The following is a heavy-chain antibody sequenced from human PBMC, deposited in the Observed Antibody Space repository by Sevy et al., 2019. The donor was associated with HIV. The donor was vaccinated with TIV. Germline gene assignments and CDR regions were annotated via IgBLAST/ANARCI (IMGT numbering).Heavy chain of an antibody. CDR2: IYYSGST. V-gene: IGHV4-31*03. J-gene: IGHJ4*02. D-gene: IGHD5-18*01. Sequence: SETLSLTCTVSGGSISSGGYYWSWIRQHPGKGLEWIGYIYYSGSTYYHPSLKSRVTISVDTSKNQFSLKLSSVTAADTAVYYCARTIRGYSYGLDYWGQGTLVTVSS. CDR1: GGSISSGGYY. CDR3: ARTIRGYSYGLDY.